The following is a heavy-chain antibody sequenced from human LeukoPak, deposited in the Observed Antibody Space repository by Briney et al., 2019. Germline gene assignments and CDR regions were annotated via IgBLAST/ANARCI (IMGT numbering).Heavy chain of an antibody. CDR1: GFTFSTYW. CDR2: IKQDGSEK. D-gene: IGHD5-18*01. V-gene: IGHV3-7*01. CDR3: ARDPVDTA. J-gene: IGHJ4*02. Sequence: GGSLRLSCVASGFTFSTYWMTWVRQAPGKGLEWVANIKQDGSEKNYVDSVKGRFTISRDNVKNSLYLQMNSLRAEDTAVYYCARDPVDTAWGQGTLVTVSS.